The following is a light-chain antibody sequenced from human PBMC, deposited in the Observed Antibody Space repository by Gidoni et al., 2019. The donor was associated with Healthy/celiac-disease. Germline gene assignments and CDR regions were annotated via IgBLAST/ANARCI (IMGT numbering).Light chain of an antibody. V-gene: IGLV6-57*04. CDR2: EDN. J-gene: IGLJ3*02. Sequence: NFMLTQPHSVSESPGKTVTISCTRSSGSIASNYVQWYQQRPGSAPTTVIYEDNQRPSGVPDRFSGSIDSSSNSASLTISGLKTEDEADDYCQSYDSSNPHWVFGGGTKLTVL. CDR1: SGSIASNY. CDR3: QSYDSSNPHWV.